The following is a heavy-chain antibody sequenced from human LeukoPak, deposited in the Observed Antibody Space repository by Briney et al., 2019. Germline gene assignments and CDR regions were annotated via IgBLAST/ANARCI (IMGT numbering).Heavy chain of an antibody. CDR3: ARGRRTGTTDY. Sequence: SETLSLTCTVSGGSISSYYWSWIRQPPGKGLEWIGYIYYSGSTNYNPSLKSRVTISVDTSKNQFSRKLSSVTAADTAVYYCARGRRTGTTDYWGQGTLVTVSS. J-gene: IGHJ4*02. CDR1: GGSISSYY. D-gene: IGHD1-7*01. CDR2: IYYSGST. V-gene: IGHV4-59*01.